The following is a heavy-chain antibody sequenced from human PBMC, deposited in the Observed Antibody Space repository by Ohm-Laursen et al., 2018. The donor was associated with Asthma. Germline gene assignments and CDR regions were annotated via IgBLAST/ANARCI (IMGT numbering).Heavy chain of an antibody. CDR3: ARDLYGEHYFDY. CDR1: GFTFSSYG. V-gene: IGHV3-30*03. CDR2: ISYDGSNK. J-gene: IGHJ4*02. Sequence: SLRLSCAAAGFTFSSYGMHWVRQAPGKGLEWVAVISYDGSNKYYADSVKGRFTISRDNSKNTLYLQMNSLRAEDTAVYYCARDLYGEHYFDYWGQGTLVTVSS. D-gene: IGHD4-17*01.